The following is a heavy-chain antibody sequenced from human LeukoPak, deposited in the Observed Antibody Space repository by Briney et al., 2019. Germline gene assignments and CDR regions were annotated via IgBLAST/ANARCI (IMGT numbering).Heavy chain of an antibody. J-gene: IGHJ6*03. CDR2: INSDGSST. CDR1: GFTFSSYW. Sequence: PGGSLRLSCAASGFTFSSYWMHWVRQAPGKGLVWVSRINSDGSSTSYADSVKGRFTISRDNAKNTLYLQMNSLRAEDTAVYYCARDTSDYYYYYYTDVWGKGTTVTVSS. V-gene: IGHV3-74*01. CDR3: ARDTSDYYYYYYTDV.